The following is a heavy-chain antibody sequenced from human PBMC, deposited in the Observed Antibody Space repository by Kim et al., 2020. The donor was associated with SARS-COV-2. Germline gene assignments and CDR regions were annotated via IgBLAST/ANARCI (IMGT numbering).Heavy chain of an antibody. J-gene: IGHJ4*02. CDR2: IKSKIGGGTT. CDR3: TTTGGYDSGSTKVDTRLDY. V-gene: IGHV3-15*01. CDR1: GFNFNNAW. D-gene: IGHD3-22*01. Sequence: GGSLRLSCAASGFNFNNAWMSWVRQAPGKGLEWVGRIKSKIGGGTTDYAAPVKGRFTISRDDSKNTLFLQMNSLKTEDTAVYYCTTTGGYDSGSTKVDTRLDYWGRGTLVTVSS.